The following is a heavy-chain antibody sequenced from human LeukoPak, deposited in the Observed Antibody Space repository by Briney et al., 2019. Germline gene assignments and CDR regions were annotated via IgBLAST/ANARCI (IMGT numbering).Heavy chain of an antibody. J-gene: IGHJ4*02. V-gene: IGHV3-7*01. CDR1: GFTFSSYW. D-gene: IGHD6-19*01. CDR3: ARVTGGWYPKNFDY. Sequence: PGGSLRLSCAASGFTFSSYWMSWVRQAPGKGLEWVANIKQDGSEKYYVDSVKGRFTISRDNAKNSLYLQMNSLRAEDTALYYCARVTGGWYPKNFDYWGQGTLVTVSS. CDR2: IKQDGSEK.